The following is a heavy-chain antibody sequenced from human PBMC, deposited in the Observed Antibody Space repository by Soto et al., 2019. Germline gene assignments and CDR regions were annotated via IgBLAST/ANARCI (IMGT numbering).Heavy chain of an antibody. D-gene: IGHD2-2*01. V-gene: IGHV5-51*01. CDR3: ATWRSSHWFDY. CDR1: GYSFISHW. J-gene: IGHJ4*02. Sequence: PGESLNISCKGCGYSFISHWISWVRQTAGKGLEWMGIIHPGDSNARYSPPFQGQVTISVDKSISTTYLEWSSLKATDTAFHYCATWRSSHWFDYWGQGTLVTVSS. CDR2: IHPGDSNA.